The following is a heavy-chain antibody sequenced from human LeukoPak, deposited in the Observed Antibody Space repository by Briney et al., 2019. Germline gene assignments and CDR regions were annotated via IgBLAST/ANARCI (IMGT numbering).Heavy chain of an antibody. CDR2: IYYSGST. CDR3: ANYDSSGSKNDAFDI. V-gene: IGHV4-30-4*08. D-gene: IGHD3-22*01. CDR1: GGSISSGDYD. J-gene: IGHJ3*02. Sequence: SETLSLTCTVSGGSISSGDYDWSWIRQSPGKGLEWIGYIYYSGSTYYNPSLKSRVTISVDTSRNQFSLKLSSVTAADTAVYYCANYDSSGSKNDAFDIWGQGTMVTVSS.